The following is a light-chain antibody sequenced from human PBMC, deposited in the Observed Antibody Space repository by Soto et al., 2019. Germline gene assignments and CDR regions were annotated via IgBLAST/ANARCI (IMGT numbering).Light chain of an antibody. CDR2: KVS. CDR3: MQGTHWPIT. CDR1: QSLVHSDGIAY. V-gene: IGKV2-30*02. Sequence: DVVMTQSPLSLPVTLGQPASISCRSNQSLVHSDGIAYFSWFQQRPGRSPRRLIYKVSNRYSGVPARFSGSGSVTDFELKISRVEAEDVGVYYCMQGTHWPITFGQGTRLEIK. J-gene: IGKJ5*01.